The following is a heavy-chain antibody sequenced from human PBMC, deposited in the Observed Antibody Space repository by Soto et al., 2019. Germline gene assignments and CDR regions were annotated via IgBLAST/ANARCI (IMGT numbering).Heavy chain of an antibody. CDR1: GGSISSGGYY. J-gene: IGHJ5*02. Sequence: SETLSLTCTVSGGSISSGGYYWSWIRQHPGKGLELIGYISNSGITYYNPSLNSRVTISVDTSKNQFSLKMMSVTAADTAVYYCARDRHYYASASEHWFDPWGQGTLVTVSS. CDR3: ARDRHYYASASEHWFDP. D-gene: IGHD3-10*01. CDR2: ISNSGIT. V-gene: IGHV4-31*03.